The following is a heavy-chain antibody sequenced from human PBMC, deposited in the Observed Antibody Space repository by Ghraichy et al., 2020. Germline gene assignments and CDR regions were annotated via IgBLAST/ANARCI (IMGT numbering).Heavy chain of an antibody. V-gene: IGHV3-74*01. CDR3: ARDFSSGWYGYYGMDV. J-gene: IGHJ6*02. D-gene: IGHD6-19*01. Sequence: GGSLRLSCAASGFIFSRYWMHWVRQAPGKGLVWVSRINSDGSSTSYADSVKGRFTISRDNAKNTLYLQMNSLRAEDTAVYYCARDFSSGWYGYYGMDVWGQGTTVTVSS. CDR2: INSDGSST. CDR1: GFIFSRYW.